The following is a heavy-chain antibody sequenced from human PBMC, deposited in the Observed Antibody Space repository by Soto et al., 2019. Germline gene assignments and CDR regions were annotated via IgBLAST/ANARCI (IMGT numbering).Heavy chain of an antibody. D-gene: IGHD6-13*01. J-gene: IGHJ4*02. CDR2: IIPSFGAA. V-gene: IGHV1-69*12. Sequence: QVQLVQSGAEVKKPGSSVKVSCKASGSTFSSYTISWVRQAPGQGLEWMGGIIPSFGAANYAQRFQARVTITADQSTSTAYMELGSLRSEDAAVYYCARLAVAGTVAYWGQGTLVTVSS. CDR3: ARLAVAGTVAY. CDR1: GSTFSSYT.